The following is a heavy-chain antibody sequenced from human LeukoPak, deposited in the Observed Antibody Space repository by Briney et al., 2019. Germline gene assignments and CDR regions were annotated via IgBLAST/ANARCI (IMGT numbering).Heavy chain of an antibody. Sequence: GGSLRLSCAASGFTFSSYSMNWVRQAPGKGLEWVSSISSSSNYIYYADSVKGRFTISRDNSKHTLYLQMNGLRAEDTALYYCAKENTEMSFRPGESTLTKGYFDFWGQGTLVTVSS. CDR1: GFTFSSYS. CDR3: AKENTEMSFRPGESTLTKGYFDF. V-gene: IGHV3-21*04. J-gene: IGHJ4*02. D-gene: IGHD3-16*01. CDR2: ISSSSNYI.